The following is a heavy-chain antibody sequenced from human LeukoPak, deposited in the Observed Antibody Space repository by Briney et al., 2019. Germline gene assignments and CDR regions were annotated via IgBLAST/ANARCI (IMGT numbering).Heavy chain of an antibody. CDR1: VGSISSTIYY. V-gene: IGHV4-39*07. CDR3: ARDSRSGWGNWFDP. D-gene: IGHD6-19*01. J-gene: IGHJ5*02. CDR2: IYYRGST. Sequence: SETLSLTCTFSVGSISSTIYYGGWIRQPPGKGLEWIGSIYYRGSTYYNPSLKSQDAISVDTSKNQFSLKLSSVTAADTAVYYCARDSRSGWGNWFDPWGQGTLVTVSS.